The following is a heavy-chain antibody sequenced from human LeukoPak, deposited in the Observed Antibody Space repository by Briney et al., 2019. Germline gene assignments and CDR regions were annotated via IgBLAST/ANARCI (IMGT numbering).Heavy chain of an antibody. CDR3: ARVIAAAGYYYYYCYMDV. Sequence: ASVKVSCKASGYTFTSYDINWVRQATGQGLEWMGWMNPNSGNTGYAQKFQGRVTMTRNTSISTAYMELSSLRSEDTAVYYCARVIAAAGYYYYYCYMDVWGKGTTVTVSS. D-gene: IGHD6-13*01. CDR2: MNPNSGNT. J-gene: IGHJ6*03. V-gene: IGHV1-8*01. CDR1: GYTFTSYD.